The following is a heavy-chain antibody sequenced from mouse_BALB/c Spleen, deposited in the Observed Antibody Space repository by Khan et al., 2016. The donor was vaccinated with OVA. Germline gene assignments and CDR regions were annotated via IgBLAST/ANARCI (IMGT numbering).Heavy chain of an antibody. Sequence: EVELVESGGGLVKPGGSLKLSCSASGFTFSSYGMPWVRQNPEKRLEWVATISGGGHYTYYPASVKGRFTIYRDNAMNTLYLQMSSLRSEDTAMYYCARSLVDYHAMDYWGQGTSVTVSS. V-gene: IGHV5-9-3*01. CDR2: ISGGGHYT. CDR3: ARSLVDYHAMDY. J-gene: IGHJ4*01. CDR1: GFTFSSYG. D-gene: IGHD2-2*01.